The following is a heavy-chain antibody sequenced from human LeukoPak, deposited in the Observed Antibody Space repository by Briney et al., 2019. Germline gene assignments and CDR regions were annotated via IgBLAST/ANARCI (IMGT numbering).Heavy chain of an antibody. CDR1: GFTFSSYS. CDR2: ISSSSSYI. CDR3: ARDDRDTLTGYYFDY. D-gene: IGHD3-9*01. Sequence: GGSLRLSCAASGFTFSSYSMNWVRQAPGKGLEWVSSISSSSSYIYYADSVKGRFTISRDNAKNSLYLQMNSLRAEDTAVYYCARDDRDTLTGYYFDYWGQGTLVTVSS. V-gene: IGHV3-21*01. J-gene: IGHJ4*02.